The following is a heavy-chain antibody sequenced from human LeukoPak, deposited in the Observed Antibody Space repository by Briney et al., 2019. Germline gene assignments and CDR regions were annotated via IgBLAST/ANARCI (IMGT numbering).Heavy chain of an antibody. V-gene: IGHV3-53*01. D-gene: IGHD3-9*01. CDR3: ARGTYDILTGYSPFDY. CDR2: IYSGGST. Sequence: GGSLRLSCAASGFTVSSNYMSRVRQAPGKGLEWVSVIYSGGSTYYADSVKGRFTISRDNSKNTLYLQMNSLRAEDTAVYYCARGTYDILTGYSPFDYWGQGTLVTVSS. CDR1: GFTVSSNY. J-gene: IGHJ4*02.